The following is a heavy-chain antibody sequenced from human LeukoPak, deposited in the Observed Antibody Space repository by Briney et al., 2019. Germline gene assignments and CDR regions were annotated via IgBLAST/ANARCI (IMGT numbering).Heavy chain of an antibody. CDR2: INNDGSST. J-gene: IGHJ6*02. D-gene: IGHD3-10*01. V-gene: IGHV3-74*01. CDR1: GLTFSNSW. Sequence: GGSLRLSCAASGLTFSNSWMHWVRQAPGKGLVWVSRINNDGSSTTYAGSVKGRFTISRDNAKNSLYLQMNSLRAEDTALYYCAKDSVRKYYYGSGSYAGYYYYGMDVWGQGTTVTVSS. CDR3: AKDSVRKYYYGSGSYAGYYYYGMDV.